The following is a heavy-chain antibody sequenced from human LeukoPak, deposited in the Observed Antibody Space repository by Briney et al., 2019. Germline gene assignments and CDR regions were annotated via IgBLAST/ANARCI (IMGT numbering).Heavy chain of an antibody. Sequence: SETLSLTCTVSDDSISNYYWSWIRQPAGKGQEWIGRIYTSGSTNYNPSLKSRVTMSVDTSKNQFSLILSSVTAADTAVYYCARVKDPGGYYYYYYIDVWGKGTTVTVSS. CDR1: DDSISNYY. CDR3: ARVKDPGGYYYYYYIDV. CDR2: IYTSGST. J-gene: IGHJ6*03. V-gene: IGHV4-4*07. D-gene: IGHD3-16*01.